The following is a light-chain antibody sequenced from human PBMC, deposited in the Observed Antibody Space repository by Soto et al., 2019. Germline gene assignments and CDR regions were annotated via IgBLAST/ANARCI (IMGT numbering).Light chain of an antibody. CDR3: QQYKSHPLT. J-gene: IGKJ1*01. Sequence: DIQMTQSPSTLSASVGDRVTITCRASQSLSSWLAWYQQKPGKAPNLLIYDASNLESAVPSRFSGSESGTEFTLTISRLQPDDCATYYCQQYKSHPLTFGQGTKVEI. V-gene: IGKV1-5*01. CDR2: DAS. CDR1: QSLSSW.